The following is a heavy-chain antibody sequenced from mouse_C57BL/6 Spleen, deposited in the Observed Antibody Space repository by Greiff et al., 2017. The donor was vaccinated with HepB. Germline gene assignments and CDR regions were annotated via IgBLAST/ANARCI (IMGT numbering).Heavy chain of an antibody. V-gene: IGHV1-50*01. CDR2: IDPSDSYT. J-gene: IGHJ3*01. CDR1: GYTFTSYW. D-gene: IGHD2-2*01. CDR3: AWGGYGFAY. Sequence: VQLQQSGAELVKPGASVKLSCKASGYTFTSYWMQWVKQRPGQGLEWIGEIDPSDSYTNYNQKFKGKATLTGDTSSSTAYMQLSSLTSEDSAVYYCAWGGYGFAYWGQGTLVTVSA.